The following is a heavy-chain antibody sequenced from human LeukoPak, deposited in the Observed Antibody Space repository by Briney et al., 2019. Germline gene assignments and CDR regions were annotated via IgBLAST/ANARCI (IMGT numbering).Heavy chain of an antibody. CDR2: FGPENGER. Sequence: GASVKVSCKVSGHTLTELSMHWVRQAPGKGLEWMGGFGPENGERIYAQKFQGRVTMTEDKSTDTVYMELSSLTSEDTAVYYCATVGATYYDTLTGSTQDYWGQGTLVTVSS. V-gene: IGHV1-24*01. CDR1: GHTLTELS. J-gene: IGHJ4*02. D-gene: IGHD3-9*01. CDR3: ATVGATYYDTLTGSTQDY.